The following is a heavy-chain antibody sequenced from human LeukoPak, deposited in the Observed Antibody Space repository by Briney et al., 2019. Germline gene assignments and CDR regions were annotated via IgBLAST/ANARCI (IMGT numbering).Heavy chain of an antibody. D-gene: IGHD6-13*01. Sequence: ASVKVSCKASGYTFTDYYMHWVRQAPGQGLEWMGWINPNSGGTNYARKFQGRVTMPRDTSISTAYMERSSLRSEDTAVYYCARVGSEQQLAPGNAFDIWGQGTMVTVSS. CDR1: GYTFTDYY. CDR3: ARVGSEQQLAPGNAFDI. CDR2: INPNSGGT. V-gene: IGHV1-2*02. J-gene: IGHJ3*02.